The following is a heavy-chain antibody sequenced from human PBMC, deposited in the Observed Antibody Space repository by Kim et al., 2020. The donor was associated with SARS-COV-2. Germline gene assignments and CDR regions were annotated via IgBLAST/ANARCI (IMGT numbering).Heavy chain of an antibody. J-gene: IGHJ5*02. V-gene: IGHV4-59*08. CDR2: IYYNGST. CDR1: GGSIRSFH. D-gene: IGHD3-16*02. CDR3: MRHSSFLRPLDP. Sequence: SETLSLTCTVSGGSIRSFHWSWIRQPPGKGLEWIGYIYYNGSTNYNPSLKSRVTISVDSSKSQFSLNLSSVTAADTAMYYCMRHSSFLRPLDPWGQGTLVTVSS.